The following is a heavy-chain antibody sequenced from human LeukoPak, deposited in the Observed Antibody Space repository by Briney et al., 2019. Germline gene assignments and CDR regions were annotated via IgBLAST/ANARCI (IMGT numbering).Heavy chain of an antibody. CDR1: GFTFSSYA. Sequence: LSGGSLRLSCAASGFTFSSYAMSWVRQAPGKGLEWVPAISGSGGSTYYADSVKGRFTISRDNSKNTLYLQMNSLRAEDTAVYYCAKDAPVNIVVVPAANSWGQGTLVTVSS. J-gene: IGHJ4*02. V-gene: IGHV3-23*01. CDR3: AKDAPVNIVVVPAANS. CDR2: ISGSGGST. D-gene: IGHD2-2*01.